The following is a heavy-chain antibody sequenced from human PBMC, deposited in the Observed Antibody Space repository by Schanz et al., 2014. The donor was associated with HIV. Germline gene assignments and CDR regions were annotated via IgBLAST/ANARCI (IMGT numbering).Heavy chain of an antibody. D-gene: IGHD1-1*01. CDR3: TKEVPPDV. CDR1: GFA. J-gene: IGHJ6*02. V-gene: IGHV3-23*01. Sequence: EVQLLESGGGVVQPGGSLRLSCVGSGFAMSWVRQAPGKGLEWVSGISGNGGSTYHADSVKGRFTISRDNSKNTLYLQMNSLRAEDTAVYYCTKEVPPDVWGQGTTVTVSS. CDR2: ISGNGGST.